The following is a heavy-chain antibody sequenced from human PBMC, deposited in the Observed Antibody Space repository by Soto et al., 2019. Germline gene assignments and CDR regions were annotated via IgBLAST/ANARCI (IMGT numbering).Heavy chain of an antibody. CDR3: VKDRSTGSPYSGMDC. D-gene: IGHD3-10*01. CDR1: GFTFGDYA. Sequence: EMQLVESGGGLVQPGRSLRLSCAASGFTFGDYAMHWVRQVPGKGLEWVSGFKWNSGDVGYADSVKGRFTISRANAKNSIYQHLTRLRPEDTAVYSGVKDRSTGSPYSGMDCWGQGTMVTVSS. CDR2: FKWNSGDV. V-gene: IGHV3-9*01. J-gene: IGHJ6*02.